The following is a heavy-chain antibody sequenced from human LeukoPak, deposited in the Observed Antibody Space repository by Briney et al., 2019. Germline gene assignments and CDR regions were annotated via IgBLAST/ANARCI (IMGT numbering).Heavy chain of an antibody. CDR3: AKDPYYDFWSGYYYFDY. CDR1: GFTVSSNY. CDR2: IYSGGST. V-gene: IGHV3-53*01. J-gene: IGHJ4*02. D-gene: IGHD3-3*01. Sequence: GGSLRLSCAASGFTVSSNYMSWVRQAPGKGLEWGSVIYSGGSTYYADSVKGRFTLSRDNSKNTLYLQMNSLRAEDTAVYYCAKDPYYDFWSGYYYFDYWGQGTLVTVSS.